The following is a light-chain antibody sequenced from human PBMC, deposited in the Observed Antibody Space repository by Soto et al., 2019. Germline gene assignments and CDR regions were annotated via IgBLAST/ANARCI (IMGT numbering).Light chain of an antibody. Sequence: QSALTQPRSVSGSPGQSVTISCTETSSDVGGYNYVSWYQQHPDKAPKVMIYDVTKRPSGVPDRFSGSKSGNTASLTISGLQAEDEADYYCCSYAGSYIYVFGTG. J-gene: IGLJ1*01. V-gene: IGLV2-11*01. CDR1: SSDVGGYNY. CDR2: DVT. CDR3: CSYAGSYIYV.